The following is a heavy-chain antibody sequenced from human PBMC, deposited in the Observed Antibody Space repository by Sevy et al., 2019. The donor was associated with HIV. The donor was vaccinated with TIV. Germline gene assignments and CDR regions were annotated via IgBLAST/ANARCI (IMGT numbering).Heavy chain of an antibody. CDR1: GFTFSSYA. V-gene: IGHV3-30-3*01. D-gene: IGHD6-13*01. Sequence: GGSLRLSCAASGFTFSSYAMHWVRQAPGKGLEWVAVISYDGSNKYYADSVKGRFTISRDNSKNTLYLQMNSLRAEDTAVYYCARAHHSSSWYYFGYWGQGTLVTVSS. CDR2: ISYDGSNK. CDR3: ARAHHSSSWYYFGY. J-gene: IGHJ4*02.